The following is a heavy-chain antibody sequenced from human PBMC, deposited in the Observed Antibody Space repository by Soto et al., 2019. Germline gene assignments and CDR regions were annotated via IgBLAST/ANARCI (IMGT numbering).Heavy chain of an antibody. V-gene: IGHV4-59*08. Sequence: SETLSLTCTVSGGSISGYYWSWIRQPPGKGLEWIGNIYYSGTAHYTPSLKSRLTISVDTSKNQFSLNLSAVTAADTAVYYCARRATTVTYDAFDIWGQGTMVTVSS. J-gene: IGHJ3*02. CDR2: IYYSGTA. CDR3: ARRATTVTYDAFDI. CDR1: GGSISGYY. D-gene: IGHD4-17*01.